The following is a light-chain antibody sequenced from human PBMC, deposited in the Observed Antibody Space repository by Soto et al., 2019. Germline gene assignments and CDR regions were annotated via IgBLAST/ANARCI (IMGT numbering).Light chain of an antibody. V-gene: IGKV3-20*01. CDR3: QQYGSSPFT. Sequence: IVLTQSPGTLSLSPGERATLSCRPSQPVTTFSLAWYQQKPDQAPRLLIYGASSRATGIPDRFSGSGSGTDFTLTISRLEPEDFAVYYCQQYGSSPFTFGQGTKLEIK. J-gene: IGKJ2*01. CDR2: GAS. CDR1: QPVTTFS.